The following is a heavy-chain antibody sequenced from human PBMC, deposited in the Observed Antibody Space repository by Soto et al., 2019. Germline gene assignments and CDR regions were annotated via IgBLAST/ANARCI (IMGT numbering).Heavy chain of an antibody. V-gene: IGHV3-74*01. CDR2: IKSDGSGT. CDR1: GFTFSSYW. Sequence: EVQLVESGGGLVQPGGSLRLSCVASGFTFSSYWMHWVRQAPGKGPLWVSRIKSDGSGTYYADSVQGRLSISRDNANNTPFLTIHTLRAEATALSYSVRGDGDFNDGNGFLARHWGQGTLVTVSS. D-gene: IGHD2-21*01. CDR3: VRGDGDFNDGNGFLARH. J-gene: IGHJ4*02.